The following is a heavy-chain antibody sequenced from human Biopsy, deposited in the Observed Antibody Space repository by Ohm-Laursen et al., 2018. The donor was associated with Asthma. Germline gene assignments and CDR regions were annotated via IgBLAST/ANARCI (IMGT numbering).Heavy chain of an antibody. Sequence: SLRLSCAASGFMFRSFGMHWVRQAPGKGLEWVAVISYDGNHKFYEDSVKGRFTISRDNSKNTLYLQMNNLRTGDTAVYYCAKRRGYSGHDNDYWGQGTLVIVSS. CDR2: ISYDGNHK. CDR3: AKRRGYSGHDNDY. CDR1: GFMFRSFG. V-gene: IGHV3-30*18. D-gene: IGHD5-12*01. J-gene: IGHJ4*02.